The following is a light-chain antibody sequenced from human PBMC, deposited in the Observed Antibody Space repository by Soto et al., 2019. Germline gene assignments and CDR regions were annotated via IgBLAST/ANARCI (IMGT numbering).Light chain of an antibody. CDR1: NTDVGGYNY. V-gene: IGLV2-14*01. CDR3: TSYTPTGALV. CDR2: EVR. J-gene: IGLJ6*01. Sequence: QSVLTQPASVSGSPGQSITVSCTGTNTDVGGYNYVSWYQHRPGKAPRLMIYEVRNRLSGVSNRFSGSKSGNTASLTISGLQCEDEADYYCTSYTPTGALVFGSGTKLAVL.